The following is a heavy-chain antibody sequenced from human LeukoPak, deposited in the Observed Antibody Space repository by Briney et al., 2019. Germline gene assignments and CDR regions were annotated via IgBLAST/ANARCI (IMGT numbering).Heavy chain of an antibody. J-gene: IGHJ4*02. CDR2: INHSGST. V-gene: IGHV4-34*01. CDR3: ARGGILTGYRR. D-gene: IGHD3-9*01. CDR1: GGSFSGYY. Sequence: SETLSLTCAVYGGSFSGYYWSWIRQPPGKGLEWIGEINHSGSTNYNPSLKSRVTISVDTSKNQFSLKLSSVTAADTAVYYCARGGILTGYRRWGQGTLVTVSS.